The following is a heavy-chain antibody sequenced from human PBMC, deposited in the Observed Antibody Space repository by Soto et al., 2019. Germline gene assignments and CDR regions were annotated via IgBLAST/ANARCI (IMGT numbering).Heavy chain of an antibody. D-gene: IGHD4-17*01. CDR3: AKESDGWFDY. J-gene: IGHJ4*02. V-gene: IGHV3-23*01. CDR1: GFTLSSYA. Sequence: PGGSLRLSCAASGFTLSSYAMSWVRQAPGKGLEWVSAIGGSGGSTYYADSVKGRFTISRDNSKNTLYLQMNSLRAEDTAVYYGAKESDGWFDYWGQGTLVTVSS. CDR2: IGGSGGST.